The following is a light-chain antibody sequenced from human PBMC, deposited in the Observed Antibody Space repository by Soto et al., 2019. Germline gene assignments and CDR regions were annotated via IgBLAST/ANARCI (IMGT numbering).Light chain of an antibody. J-gene: IGKJ2*01. CDR1: QRITTY. CDR2: SAA. Sequence: IHMTQSPSSLSASVGDRVTITCRASQRITTYLNWYQQKPGKAPKLLISSAATWQAGIPSRFSGSGSGTDFTLTITTLQPEDFGTYFCQQNYSRPYTFGQGTKLEIK. CDR3: QQNYSRPYT. V-gene: IGKV1-39*01.